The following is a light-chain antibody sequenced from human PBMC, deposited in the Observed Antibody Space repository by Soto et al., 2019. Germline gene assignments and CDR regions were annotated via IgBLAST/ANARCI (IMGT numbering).Light chain of an antibody. CDR2: GAS. CDR3: QQRSNWPPIT. V-gene: IGKV3D-20*02. CDR1: QSVSSSY. J-gene: IGKJ5*01. Sequence: IVLTQSPGTLSLSPGERATLSCRAIQSVSSSYLAWYQQKPGQAPRLLIYGASSRATGIPDRFSGSGSGTDFTLTISRLEPEDFAVYYCQQRSNWPPITFGQGTRLEI.